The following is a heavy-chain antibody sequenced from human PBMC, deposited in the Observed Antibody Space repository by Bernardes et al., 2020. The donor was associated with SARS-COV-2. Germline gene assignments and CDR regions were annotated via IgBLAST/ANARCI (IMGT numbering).Heavy chain of an antibody. CDR3: ARVVKVKSDAFDI. CDR1: GASIKSFY. V-gene: IGHV4-4*07. Sequence: SETLSLTCTVSGASIKSFYWSWIRQSAGRGLEWIGHIYNDVSTTYSPSLSSRLTLSGDTSKNQLSLRLNSVTAADTSVYYCARVVKVKSDAFDIWGEWTVVTVSS. J-gene: IGHJ3*02. CDR2: IYNDVST. D-gene: IGHD6-6*01.